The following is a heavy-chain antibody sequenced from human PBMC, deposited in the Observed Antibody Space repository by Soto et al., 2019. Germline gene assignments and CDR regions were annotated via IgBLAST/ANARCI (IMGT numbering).Heavy chain of an antibody. V-gene: IGHV3-7*01. CDR2: IKYDGSEE. CDR1: GGNGSSVW. Sequence: GRLLRLSCVVSGGNGSSVWRTWIRQAQGKGLECVANIKYDGSEEYYVDSVKGRFTISRDNAKNSLYLQMNSLRVEDSAVYYCVTDLHGQGHWGQGTLVTVSS. CDR3: VTDLHGQGH. J-gene: IGHJ4*02.